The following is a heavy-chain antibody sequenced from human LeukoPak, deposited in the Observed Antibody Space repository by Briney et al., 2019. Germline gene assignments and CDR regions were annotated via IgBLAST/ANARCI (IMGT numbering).Heavy chain of an antibody. CDR1: GGSISSYY. D-gene: IGHD6-13*01. CDR2: IYTSGST. Sequence: KPSENPSPNCTVSGGSISSYYWSWIRQPAGKGLEWIGRIYTSGSTNYNPSLKSRVTMSVDTSKNQFSLKLSSVTAADTAVYYCARELREQQLVDYWGQGTLVTVSS. CDR3: ARELREQQLVDY. J-gene: IGHJ4*02. V-gene: IGHV4-4*07.